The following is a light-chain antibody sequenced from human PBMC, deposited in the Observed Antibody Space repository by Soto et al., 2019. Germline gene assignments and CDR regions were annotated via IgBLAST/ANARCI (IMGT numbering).Light chain of an antibody. CDR3: AAWDDSLSGHVV. V-gene: IGLV1-47*02. Sequence: QPVLTQPPSASGTPGQRVTISCSGSISNIGSNYVYWYQQLPGTAPKLLIYSNDQRPSGVPDRFSGSKSGTSASLAISGLRSEDEADYYCAAWDDSLSGHVVFGGGTKVTVL. CDR1: ISNIGSNY. J-gene: IGLJ2*01. CDR2: SND.